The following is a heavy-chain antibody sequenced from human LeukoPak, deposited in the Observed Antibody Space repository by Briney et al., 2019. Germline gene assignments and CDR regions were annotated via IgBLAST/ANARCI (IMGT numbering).Heavy chain of an antibody. CDR2: ISYDGSNK. J-gene: IGHJ6*03. Sequence: GSLRLSCAASGFTFSSFGMSWVRQAPGKGLEWVAVISYDGSNKYYADSVKGRFTISRDNSKNTLYLRMNSLRTEDTAVYYCARAPTHDYDYYYMDVWGKGTTVTVSS. V-gene: IGHV3-30*03. CDR1: GFTFSSFG. CDR3: ARAPTHDYDYYYMDV.